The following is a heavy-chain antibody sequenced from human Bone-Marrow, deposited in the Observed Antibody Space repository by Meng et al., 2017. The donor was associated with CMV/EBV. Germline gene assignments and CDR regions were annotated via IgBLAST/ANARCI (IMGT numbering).Heavy chain of an antibody. CDR3: AGDSGWQPGGY. Sequence: SETLSLTCAVYGGSFSGYYWSWIRQPPGKGLEWIGEINHRRNTNYNPYLKGRVTITVDTSKNQFSLILNSVTAADTALYYCAGDSGWQPGGYWGQGNLVTVYS. CDR2: INHRRNT. CDR1: GGSFSGYY. D-gene: IGHD3-10*01. V-gene: IGHV4-34*01. J-gene: IGHJ4*02.